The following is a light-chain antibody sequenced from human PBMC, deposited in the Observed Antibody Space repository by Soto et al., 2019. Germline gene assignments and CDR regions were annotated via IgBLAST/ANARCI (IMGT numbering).Light chain of an antibody. Sequence: NVLKQSLCALSVSPGEGATLSCRASQSVSSKLAWYQQKPGQAPRLIIHGASSRATGVPDRITGSGSGTDFTLSISRLEPEDFAVYYWQQYGSSGTFGQGTKVDIK. CDR3: QQYGSSGT. CDR1: QSVSSK. J-gene: IGKJ1*01. V-gene: IGKV3-20*01. CDR2: GAS.